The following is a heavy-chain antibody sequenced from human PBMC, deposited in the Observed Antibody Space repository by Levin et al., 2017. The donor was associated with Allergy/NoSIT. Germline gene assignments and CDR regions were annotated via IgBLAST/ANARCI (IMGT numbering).Heavy chain of an antibody. J-gene: IGHJ4*02. V-gene: IGHV2-5*02. Sequence: SGPTLVKPTQTLTLTCTFSGFSLTSYGVGVGWIRQAPGKALEWLAFTYWDDDKRYSPSLKSRLTITKDTSKNQVVLTMTNMDPVDTATYYCVHSNHPVLDYWGQGTLVTVSS. D-gene: IGHD1-14*01. CDR2: TYWDDDK. CDR1: GFSLTSYGVG. CDR3: VHSNHPVLDY.